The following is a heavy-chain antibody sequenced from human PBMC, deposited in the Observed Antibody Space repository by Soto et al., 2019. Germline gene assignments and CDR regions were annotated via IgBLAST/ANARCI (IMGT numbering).Heavy chain of an antibody. J-gene: IGHJ4*02. Sequence: QLQLQESGPGLVKPSETLSLTCSVSGDSINSDNYYWGWIRQPPGKGLEWSGSLYYRGNTYYNPCLKSRVTISLDKSKSQFSLKLNSVTAADSAVYFCARLEGLATISYYFDYWCQGTLVTVSS. CDR1: GDSINSDNYY. CDR3: ARLEGLATISYYFDY. CDR2: LYYRGNT. V-gene: IGHV4-39*01. D-gene: IGHD3-9*01.